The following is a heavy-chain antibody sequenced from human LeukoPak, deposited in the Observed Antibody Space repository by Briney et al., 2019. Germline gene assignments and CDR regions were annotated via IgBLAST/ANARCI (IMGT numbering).Heavy chain of an antibody. Sequence: EASVKVSCKASGYTFTGYYMHWVRQAPGQGLEWMGWINPNSGGTNYAQKFQGRVTMTRDTSISTAYMELSRLRSDGTAVYYCARGSSGWAVTRYWGQGTLVTVSS. CDR1: GYTFTGYY. D-gene: IGHD6-19*01. CDR3: ARGSSGWAVTRY. V-gene: IGHV1-2*02. CDR2: INPNSGGT. J-gene: IGHJ4*02.